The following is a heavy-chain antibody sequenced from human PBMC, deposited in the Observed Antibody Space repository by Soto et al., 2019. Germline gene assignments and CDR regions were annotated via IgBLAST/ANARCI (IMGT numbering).Heavy chain of an antibody. Sequence: QVQLVQSGAEVKKPGSSVKVSCKASGGTFSSYAISWVRQAPGQGLEWMGGIIPIFGTANYAQKFQGRVTITADESTSTADMELSSLRSEDTAVYYCAREGAGITMVRGALDYWGQGTLVTVSS. CDR3: AREGAGITMVRGALDY. CDR1: GGTFSSYA. CDR2: IIPIFGTA. J-gene: IGHJ4*02. D-gene: IGHD3-10*01. V-gene: IGHV1-69*01.